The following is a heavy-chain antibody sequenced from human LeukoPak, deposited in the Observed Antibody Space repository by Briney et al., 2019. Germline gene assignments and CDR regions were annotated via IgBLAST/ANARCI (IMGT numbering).Heavy chain of an antibody. CDR3: ARVQGYYYASGSSYYFDY. Sequence: PGGSLRLSCAVSGFTFSNYWMSWVRQAPGKGLEWVANIKQDGSEKYYVDSVKGRFTISRDNAKNSLYLQMNSLRAEDTAVYYCARVQGYYYASGSSYYFDYWGQGTLVTVSS. CDR2: IKQDGSEK. V-gene: IGHV3-7*01. J-gene: IGHJ4*02. CDR1: GFTFSNYW. D-gene: IGHD3-10*01.